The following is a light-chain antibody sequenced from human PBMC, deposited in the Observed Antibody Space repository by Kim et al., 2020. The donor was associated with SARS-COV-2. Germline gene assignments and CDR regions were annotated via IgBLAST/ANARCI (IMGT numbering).Light chain of an antibody. CDR2: GAS. CDR1: QSVSSSY. CDR3: QQYGSSPPLT. J-gene: IGKJ4*01. V-gene: IGKV3-20*01. Sequence: PGERATLSCRASQSVSSSYLAWYQQKPGQAPRHLIYGASSRATGIPDRFSGSGSGTDFTLTISRLEPEDFAVYYCQQYGSSPPLTFGGGTKVDIK.